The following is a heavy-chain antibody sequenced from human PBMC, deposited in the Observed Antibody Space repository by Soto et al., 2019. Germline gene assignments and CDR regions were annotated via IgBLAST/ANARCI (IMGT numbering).Heavy chain of an antibody. CDR1: GFAFSSFG. Sequence: QVQLVESGGGVVQPGRSLRLSCEASGFAFSSFGMHWVRQAPGKGLGWVAVIFYDGSNKYYADSVRGRFTISRDKSKNTVYLQMNSLGAEDTAVYYCARDQFSCSGGSCYLLDYWRQGTLVTVSS. CDR3: ARDQFSCSGGSCYLLDY. V-gene: IGHV3-33*01. D-gene: IGHD2-15*01. CDR2: IFYDGSNK. J-gene: IGHJ4*02.